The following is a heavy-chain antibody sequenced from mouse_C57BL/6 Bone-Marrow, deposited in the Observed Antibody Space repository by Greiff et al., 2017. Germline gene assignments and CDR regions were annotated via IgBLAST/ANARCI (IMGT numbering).Heavy chain of an antibody. D-gene: IGHD1-1*01. CDR3: ARWGYGSSYPYYFDY. J-gene: IGHJ2*01. V-gene: IGHV1-59*01. CDR1: GYTFTSYW. CDR2: IDPSDSYT. Sequence: QVQLQQPGAELVRPGTSVKLSCKASGYTFTSYWMHWVKQRPGQGLEWIGVIDPSDSYTNYNQKFKGKATLTVDTSSSTAYMQLSSLTSEDSAVYYWARWGYGSSYPYYFDYWGKGTTLTVSS.